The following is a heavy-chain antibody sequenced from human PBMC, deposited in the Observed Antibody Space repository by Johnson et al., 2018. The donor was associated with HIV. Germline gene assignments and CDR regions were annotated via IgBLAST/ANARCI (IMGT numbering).Heavy chain of an antibody. Sequence: QVQLVESGGGVVQPGRSLRLSCAASGFIFSSYAMHWVRQAPGKGLEWVAVISYDGSNKYYADSVKCRFTISRDNSKNTLYLQMNSLRAEDTAVYYCARDGYYYDSSGYYDHDGFDIWGQGTMVTVSS. CDR2: ISYDGSNK. CDR3: ARDGYYYDSSGYYDHDGFDI. D-gene: IGHD3-22*01. V-gene: IGHV3-30-3*01. J-gene: IGHJ3*02. CDR1: GFIFSSYA.